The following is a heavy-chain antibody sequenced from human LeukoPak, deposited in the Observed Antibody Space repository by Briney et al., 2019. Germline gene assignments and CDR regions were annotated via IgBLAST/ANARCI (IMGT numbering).Heavy chain of an antibody. Sequence: PSETLSLTCAVYGGSFSGDYWSWIRQPPGKGLEWIGDINRSGRAVYNTSLKSRVIISVDTSKNQFSLKVNSVTAADTDVYYCAREYEAQDGYYYGMDVWGQGTTVTVSS. D-gene: IGHD2-8*01. CDR3: AREYEAQDGYYYGMDV. J-gene: IGHJ6*02. CDR2: INRSGRA. CDR1: GGSFSGDY. V-gene: IGHV4-34*01.